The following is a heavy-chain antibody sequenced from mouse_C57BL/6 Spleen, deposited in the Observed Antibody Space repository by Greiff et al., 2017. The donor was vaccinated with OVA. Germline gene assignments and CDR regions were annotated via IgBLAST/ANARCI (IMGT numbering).Heavy chain of an antibody. D-gene: IGHD2-5*01. CDR1: GYTFTSYW. CDR2: IYPGSGST. V-gene: IGHV1-55*01. CDR3: ARMDYSNYRFAY. J-gene: IGHJ3*01. Sequence: QVQLQQPGAELVKPGASVKMSCKASGYTFTSYWITWVKQRPGQGLEWIGDIYPGSGSTNYNEKFKSKATLTVDTSSSTAYMQLSSLTSEDSAVYYCARMDYSNYRFAYWGQGTLVTVSA.